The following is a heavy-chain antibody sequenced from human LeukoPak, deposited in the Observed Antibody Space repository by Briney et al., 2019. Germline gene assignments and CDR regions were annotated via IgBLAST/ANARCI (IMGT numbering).Heavy chain of an antibody. J-gene: IGHJ3*02. Sequence: SETLSLTCTVSGGSISSYYWSWIRQPPGKGLEWIGYIYYSGSTNYNPSLKSRVTISVDTSKNQFSLKLSSVTAADTAVYYCARHLPAVDAFDIWGQGTMVTVSS. CDR3: ARHLPAVDAFDI. V-gene: IGHV4-59*08. D-gene: IGHD2-2*01. CDR1: GGSISSYY. CDR2: IYYSGST.